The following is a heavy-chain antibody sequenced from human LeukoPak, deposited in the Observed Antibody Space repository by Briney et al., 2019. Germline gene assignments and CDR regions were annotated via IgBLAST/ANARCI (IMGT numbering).Heavy chain of an antibody. CDR2: ISASGGST. Sequence: PGGSLRLSCAASGFTFSSYAMSWVRQAPGKGLEWVSGISASGGSTYYADSVKGRFTISRDNSKNTLYLQMNSLRAEDTAVYYCAKAFTVTRVYNCLDSWGQGTLVTVSS. V-gene: IGHV3-23*01. D-gene: IGHD4-17*01. CDR3: AKAFTVTRVYNCLDS. J-gene: IGHJ5*01. CDR1: GFTFSSYA.